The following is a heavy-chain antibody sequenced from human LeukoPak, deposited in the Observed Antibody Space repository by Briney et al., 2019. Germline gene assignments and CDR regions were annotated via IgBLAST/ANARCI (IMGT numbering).Heavy chain of an antibody. CDR1: GYTFTGYY. J-gene: IGHJ5*02. CDR3: ARDGYCSGGSCYRDNWFDP. V-gene: IGHV1-2*02. Sequence: ASVKVSCKASGYTFTGYYMHWVRQAPGQGLEWMGWINPNSGGTNYAQKLQGRVTMTTDTSTSTAYMELRSLRSDDTAVYYCARDGYCSGGSCYRDNWFDPWGQGTLVTVSS. CDR2: INPNSGGT. D-gene: IGHD2-15*01.